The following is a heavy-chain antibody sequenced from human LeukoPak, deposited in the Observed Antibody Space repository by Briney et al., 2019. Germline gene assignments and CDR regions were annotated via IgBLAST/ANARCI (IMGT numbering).Heavy chain of an antibody. V-gene: IGHV3-48*01. CDR3: ARESPWGFHAFDV. CDR2: IGSTSSSI. Sequence: LPGGSLRLSCAASGFGFINYNMNWVRQPPGKGLEWVSYIGSTSSSIRYADSVKGRFTISRDNAKSSLYLQMNSLRAEDTALYYCARESPWGFHAFDVWGQGTVVTVSS. D-gene: IGHD7-27*01. J-gene: IGHJ3*01. CDR1: GFGFINYN.